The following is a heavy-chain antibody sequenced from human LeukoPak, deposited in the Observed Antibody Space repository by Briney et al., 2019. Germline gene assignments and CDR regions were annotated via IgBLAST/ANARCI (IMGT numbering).Heavy chain of an antibody. V-gene: IGHV3-23*01. CDR3: AKEEWLGKMNYFDH. Sequence: PGGSLRLSCAASGFTFSSYAMSWVRQAPGKGLEWVSSISGSSTYYADSVKGRFTISEDTSKNTLYLQMNSLRAEDTAVYYCAKEEWLGKMNYFDHWGQGTLVTVSS. J-gene: IGHJ4*02. CDR1: GFTFSSYA. D-gene: IGHD6-19*01. CDR2: ISGSST.